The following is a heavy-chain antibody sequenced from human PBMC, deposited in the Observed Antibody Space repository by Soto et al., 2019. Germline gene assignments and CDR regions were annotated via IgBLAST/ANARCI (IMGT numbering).Heavy chain of an antibody. Sequence: ASVKVSCKASGYTFTSYGISWVRQAPGQGLEWMGWISAYNGNTNYAQKLQGGVTMTTDTSTSTAYMELRSLRSDDTAVYYCARDTMSIAEALDAFDIWGQGTMVTVSS. D-gene: IGHD6-6*01. CDR3: ARDTMSIAEALDAFDI. V-gene: IGHV1-18*01. CDR1: GYTFTSYG. J-gene: IGHJ3*02. CDR2: ISAYNGNT.